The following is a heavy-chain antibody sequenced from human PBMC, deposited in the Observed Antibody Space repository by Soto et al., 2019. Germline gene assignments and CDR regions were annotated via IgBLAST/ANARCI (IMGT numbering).Heavy chain of an antibody. CDR1: GSSISSYY. Sequence: SETLSLTCTVSGSSISSYYWSSIRQPPGQGLEWTGYMSYSGSPTYNPSFKSRVTISLDTSKNPFSLKRSSVTAADTTVHHCARGGLDSRSYYSNCDSWGQGTLVTVSS. V-gene: IGHV4-59*01. CDR2: MSYSGSP. CDR3: ARGGLDSRSYYSNCDS. J-gene: IGHJ4*02. D-gene: IGHD3-22*01.